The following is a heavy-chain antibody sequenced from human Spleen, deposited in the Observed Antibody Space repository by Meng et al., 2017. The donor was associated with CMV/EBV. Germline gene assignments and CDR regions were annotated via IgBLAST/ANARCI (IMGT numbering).Heavy chain of an antibody. Sequence: GESLKISCAASGFTFSSYAMHWVRQAPGKGLEWVAVISYDGSNKYYADSVKGRFTISRDNSKNTLYLQMNSLRAEDTAVYYCARAYNVLRFLEWLLKLASLDYWGQGTLVTVSS. CDR3: ARAYNVLRFLEWLLKLASLDY. CDR1: GFTFSSYA. CDR2: ISYDGSNK. V-gene: IGHV3-30*04. D-gene: IGHD3-3*01. J-gene: IGHJ4*02.